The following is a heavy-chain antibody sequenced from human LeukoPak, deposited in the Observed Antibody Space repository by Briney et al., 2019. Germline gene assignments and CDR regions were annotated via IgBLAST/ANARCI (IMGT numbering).Heavy chain of an antibody. J-gene: IGHJ4*02. Sequence: SETLPLTCTVSGGSISSYYWSWIRQPPGKGLEWIGYIYYSGSTNYNPSLKSRVTISVDTSKNQFSLKLSSVTAADTAVYYCARDPIVGATENYFDYWGQGTLVTVSS. V-gene: IGHV4-59*01. D-gene: IGHD1-26*01. CDR1: GGSISSYY. CDR2: IYYSGST. CDR3: ARDPIVGATENYFDY.